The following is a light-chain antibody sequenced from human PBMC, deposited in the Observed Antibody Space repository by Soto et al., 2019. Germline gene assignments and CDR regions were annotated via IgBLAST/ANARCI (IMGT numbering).Light chain of an antibody. V-gene: IGKV3-20*01. Sequence: EIVLTQSPGTLALSPGERATLSCRASQGVSSSYLAWYQHKPGQAPRLLIYGASSRATGIPDRFSGSGSGTDFTLTISGLEPEDFAVYYCHQYGGSPFTFGPGTKVDIK. CDR1: QGVSSSY. J-gene: IGKJ3*01. CDR3: HQYGGSPFT. CDR2: GAS.